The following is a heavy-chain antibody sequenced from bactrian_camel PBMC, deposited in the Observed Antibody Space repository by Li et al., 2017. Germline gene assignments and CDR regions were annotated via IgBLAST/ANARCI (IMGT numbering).Heavy chain of an antibody. CDR1: GFTFTGNC. J-gene: IGHJ6*01. CDR2: VDSNDEK. D-gene: IGHD5*01. V-gene: IGHV3-2*01. CDR3: AADFRDGLGFGCASADSGY. Sequence: VQLVESGGGLVQSGGSLRLSCTASGFTFTGNCVSWIRQAPGKEREAVATVDSNDEKLYSSSVEGRFAISRDDHKKMLYLQMNELQPEDTAVYYCAADFRDGLGFGCASADSGYWGQGTQVTVS.